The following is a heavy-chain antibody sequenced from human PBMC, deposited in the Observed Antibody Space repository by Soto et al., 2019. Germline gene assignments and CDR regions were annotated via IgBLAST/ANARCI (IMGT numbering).Heavy chain of an antibody. J-gene: IGHJ4*02. CDR3: ARGGRYSGYVKYFDY. V-gene: IGHV4-39*01. Sequence: SETLSLTCTVSGASISSKTYYWGWIRQSPRKGLEWIGTIFHNGITSYNPSLKSRVTISVDTSMNQFSLKLSSVTAADTAVYYCARGGRYSGYVKYFDYWGQGTLVTVSS. CDR2: IFHNGIT. D-gene: IGHD5-12*01. CDR1: GASISSKTYY.